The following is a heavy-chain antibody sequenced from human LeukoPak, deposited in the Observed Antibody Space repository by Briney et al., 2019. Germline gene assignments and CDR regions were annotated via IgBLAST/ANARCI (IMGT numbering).Heavy chain of an antibody. J-gene: IGHJ3*02. V-gene: IGHV3-53*01. CDR1: GFTVSSNP. D-gene: IGHD6-13*01. CDR2: IYSGGNT. Sequence: PGGSLRLSCTGSGFTVSSNPMSWVRQAPGKGLEWVSFIYSGGNTHYLDSLMGGFTTSRDNSKNTLYLQMNSLRAEDTAVYYCAKDRLFARIAAAGTGDAFDIWGQGTMVTVSS. CDR3: AKDRLFARIAAAGTGDAFDI.